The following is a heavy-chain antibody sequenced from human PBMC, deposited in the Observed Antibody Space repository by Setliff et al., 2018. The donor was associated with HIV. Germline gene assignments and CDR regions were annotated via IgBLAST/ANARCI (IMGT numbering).Heavy chain of an antibody. D-gene: IGHD6-6*01. Sequence: ASVKVSCRASGYTFTSYYMHWVRQAPGQGLEWMGIINPSSGSTTYAQKFQGRVTMTRDTSTSTVYMELSSLRSEDTAVYYCARDPAPSSSASYFQHWGQGTPVTVS. CDR3: ARDPAPSSSASYFQH. CDR2: INPSSGST. V-gene: IGHV1-46*01. J-gene: IGHJ1*01. CDR1: GYTFTSYY.